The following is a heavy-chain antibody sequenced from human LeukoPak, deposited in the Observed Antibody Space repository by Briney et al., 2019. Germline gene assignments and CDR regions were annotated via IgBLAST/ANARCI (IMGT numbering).Heavy chain of an antibody. CDR2: IKQDGSEK. CDR1: GFTLSSYW. J-gene: IGHJ4*02. CDR3: AREYYYDSGGFFRLFDY. Sequence: GGSLRLSCAASGFTLSSYWMSWVRQAPGKGLEWVANIKQDGSEKYYVDSVKGRFTISRDNAKNSLYLQMNSLRAEDTAVYYCAREYYYDSGGFFRLFDYWGQGTLVTVSS. D-gene: IGHD3-22*01. V-gene: IGHV3-7*04.